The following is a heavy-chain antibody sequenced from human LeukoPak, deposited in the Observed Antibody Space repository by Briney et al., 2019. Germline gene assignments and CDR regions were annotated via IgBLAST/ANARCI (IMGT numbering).Heavy chain of an antibody. CDR1: GYSFPSYW. CDR3: VRQPPGVYDTTQNWFDP. V-gene: IGHV5-10-1*01. CDR2: IAPGDSYT. J-gene: IGHJ5*02. Sequence: GESLKISCKVSGYSFPSYWITWVRQVPGKGLEWMGRIAPGDSYTNYNPSFEGHVTMSVEKSITTVYLQWSSLKASDSAMYYGVRQPPGVYDTTQNWFDPWGQGTLVTVSS. D-gene: IGHD3-22*01.